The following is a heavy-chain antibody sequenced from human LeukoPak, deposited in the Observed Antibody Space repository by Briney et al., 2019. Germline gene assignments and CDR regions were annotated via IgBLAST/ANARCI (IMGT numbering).Heavy chain of an antibody. CDR3: ANSGSSGWYYFDY. Sequence: GGSLRLSWAAAGFTFSSYAMSWVSQAPGKGLGWVSAIIGSGGSTYYADSVKGRFTISRDNSKNTPYLQMNSLRAEDTAVYYCANSGSSGWYYFDYWGQGTLVTVSS. D-gene: IGHD6-19*01. CDR1: GFTFSSYA. CDR2: IIGSGGST. J-gene: IGHJ4*02. V-gene: IGHV3-23*01.